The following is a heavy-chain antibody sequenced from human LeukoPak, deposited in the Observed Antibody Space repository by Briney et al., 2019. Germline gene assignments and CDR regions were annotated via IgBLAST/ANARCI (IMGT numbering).Heavy chain of an antibody. D-gene: IGHD1-20*01. CDR3: ARDVTGTTNAFDI. CDR1: GTSITHHF. Sequence: SATLSLTCSVSGTSITHHFGSWTRHYAGQRMGWIRRISTHGTTTYHPSLNGRVTMSRDTPRSQVSLKLSSVTAADTAIYYCARDVTGTTNAFDIWGQGRMVTVSS. V-gene: IGHV4-4*07. J-gene: IGHJ3*02. CDR2: ISTHGTT.